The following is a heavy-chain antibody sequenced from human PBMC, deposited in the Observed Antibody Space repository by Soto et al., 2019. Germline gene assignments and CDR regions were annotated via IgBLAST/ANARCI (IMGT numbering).Heavy chain of an antibody. V-gene: IGHV3-11*01. CDR2: ISPSGDTK. D-gene: IGHD3-22*01. CDR1: GFSFSDFY. Sequence: GGSLRLSCAASGFSFSDFYMSWIRQAPGKGLQWVSYISPSGDTKYYAESVKSRFTISRDNAKNSLHLEMNSLRAEDTAVYYCARDCSGYPCWYAFDIWGQGTLVTVS. J-gene: IGHJ3*02. CDR3: ARDCSGYPCWYAFDI.